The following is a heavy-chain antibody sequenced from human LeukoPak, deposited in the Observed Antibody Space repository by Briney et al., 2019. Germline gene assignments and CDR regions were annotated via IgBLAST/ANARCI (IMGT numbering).Heavy chain of an antibody. CDR1: GGSISSGSYY. Sequence: SQTLSLTCTVSGGSISSGSYYWRWIRQPAGKGLVWNGRIYTSGRTNYNPALKSRVTISVDTSKNQFSQKLSSVNAADTAVYYSARDSVNHHYSRYYYCYMDVWGKGTTVSVSS. CDR3: ARDSVNHHYSRYYYCYMDV. V-gene: IGHV4-61*02. CDR2: IYTSGRT. J-gene: IGHJ6*03. D-gene: IGHD1-14*01.